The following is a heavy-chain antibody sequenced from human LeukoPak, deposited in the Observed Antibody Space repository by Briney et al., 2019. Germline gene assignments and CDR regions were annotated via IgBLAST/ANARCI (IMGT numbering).Heavy chain of an antibody. CDR1: GGSFSGYY. CDR2: INHSGST. CDR3: ARALYYYDSSGYYQTSSIDY. V-gene: IGHV4-34*01. J-gene: IGHJ4*02. Sequence: KPSETLSLTCAVYGGSFSGYYLSWIRQPPGKGLEWIGEINHSGSTNYNPSLKSRVTISVDTSKNQFSLKLSSVTAADTAVYYCARALYYYDSSGYYQTSSIDYRGQGTLVTVSS. D-gene: IGHD3-22*01.